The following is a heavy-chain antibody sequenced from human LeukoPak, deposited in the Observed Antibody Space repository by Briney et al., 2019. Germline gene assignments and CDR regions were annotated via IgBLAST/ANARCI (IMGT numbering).Heavy chain of an antibody. D-gene: IGHD3-16*01. CDR3: ARDVWGCFDY. Sequence: PSETLSLTCTVSGGSISSSSYYWGWIRQPPGKGLEWIGSIYYSGSTYYNPSHKSRVTISVDTSKNQFSLKLSSVTAADTAVYYCARDVWGCFDYWGQGTLVTVSS. J-gene: IGHJ4*02. CDR2: IYYSGST. CDR1: GGSISSSSYY. V-gene: IGHV4-39*07.